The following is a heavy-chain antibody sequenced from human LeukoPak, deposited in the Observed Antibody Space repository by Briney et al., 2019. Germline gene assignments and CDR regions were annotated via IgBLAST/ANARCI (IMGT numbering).Heavy chain of an antibody. CDR1: GYRFTSYW. D-gene: IGHD3-10*01. V-gene: IGHV5-51*01. CDR2: IYPGDSDT. CDR3: ARRPGGSGNFDY. J-gene: IGHJ4*02. Sequence: GESLKITRKGSGYRFTSYWIGRVRQMPGKGAEWMGIIYPGDSDTRYSPSFQGQVTISADKSISTAYLQWSSLKASDTAMYYCARRPGGSGNFDYWGQGTLVTVSS.